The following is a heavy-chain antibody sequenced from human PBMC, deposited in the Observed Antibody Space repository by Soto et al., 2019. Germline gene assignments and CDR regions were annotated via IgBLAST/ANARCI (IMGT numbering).Heavy chain of an antibody. CDR3: AHSKYSRSSFGY. D-gene: IGHD6-6*01. CDR2: IYWDDDK. Sequence: SGPTLVNPTQTLTLTCTFSGFSLSTIDVGVGWIRQPPGKALEWLAIIYWDDDKRYSPSLKSRLTITKDTSKNQVVLTVTNMDPVDTATYYCAHSKYSRSSFGYWGQGTLVTVSS. J-gene: IGHJ4*02. CDR1: GFSLSTIDVG. V-gene: IGHV2-5*02.